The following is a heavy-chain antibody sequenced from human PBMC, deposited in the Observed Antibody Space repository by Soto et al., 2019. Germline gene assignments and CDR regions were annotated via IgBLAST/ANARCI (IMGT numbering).Heavy chain of an antibody. V-gene: IGHV1-18*01. J-gene: IGHJ6*03. CDR1: GYTFTSYG. CDR2: ISAYNGNT. Sequence: QVQLVQSGAEVKKPGASVKVSCKASGYTFTSYGISWVRQSPGQVLEWMGWISAYNGNTNYAQKLQGRVTMTTYTATRTAYMELRSLRSDDTAVYYCARDTRYCSGGSGYRVYYYYYMDVWGKGTTVTVSS. CDR3: ARDTRYCSGGSGYRVYYYYYMDV. D-gene: IGHD2-15*01.